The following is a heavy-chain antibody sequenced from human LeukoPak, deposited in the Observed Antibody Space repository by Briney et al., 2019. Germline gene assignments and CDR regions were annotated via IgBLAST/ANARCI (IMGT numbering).Heavy chain of an antibody. V-gene: IGHV3-30-3*01. CDR1: GFTFSSYA. J-gene: IGHJ6*02. Sequence: PGGSLRLSCAASGFTFSSYAMHWVRQAPGKGLEWVAVISYDGSNKYYADSVKGRFTISRDNSKNTLYLQMNSLRAEDTAVYYCARDEFSGDYNGMDVWGQGTTVTVSS. D-gene: IGHD3-16*02. CDR3: ARDEFSGDYNGMDV. CDR2: ISYDGSNK.